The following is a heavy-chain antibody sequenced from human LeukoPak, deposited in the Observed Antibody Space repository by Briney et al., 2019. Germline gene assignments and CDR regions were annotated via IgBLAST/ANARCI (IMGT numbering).Heavy chain of an antibody. D-gene: IGHD1-26*01. CDR3: ARESPTGSYYH. Sequence: SETLSLTCTVSGGSISTYYWSWIRQPPGKGLEWIGYIYHSGSTKYNPSLKSRVTMSVDTSKNQFSLKLSSVTTADTAVYYCARESPTGSYYHWGQGTLVTVSS. V-gene: IGHV4-59*01. J-gene: IGHJ5*02. CDR2: IYHSGST. CDR1: GGSISTYY.